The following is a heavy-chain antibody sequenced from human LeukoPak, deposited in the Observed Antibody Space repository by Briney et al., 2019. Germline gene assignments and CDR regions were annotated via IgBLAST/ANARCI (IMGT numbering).Heavy chain of an antibody. D-gene: IGHD2-2*01. Sequence: PETLSLTCTVSGGSISSYYWSWIRQAPGEGLEWSGYIYYSGNTNYNPSLKSRVTISVDTSKNQFSLKLSSVTAADTAVYYCASTEYCSSTSCRDYWGQGTLVTVSS. V-gene: IGHV4-59*01. CDR3: ASTEYCSSTSCRDY. J-gene: IGHJ4*02. CDR2: IYYSGNT. CDR1: GGSISSYY.